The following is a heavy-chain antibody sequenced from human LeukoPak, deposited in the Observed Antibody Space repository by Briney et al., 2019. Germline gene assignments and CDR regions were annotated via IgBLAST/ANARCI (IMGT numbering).Heavy chain of an antibody. Sequence: PSETLSLTCAVYSGSFSGYYWSWIRQPPGKGLEWIGEINHSGSTNYNPSLKSQVTISVDTSKNQFSLKLSSVTAADTAVYYCARGWDYDYGWGSYRRINYFDYWGQGTLVTVSS. CDR1: SGSFSGYY. J-gene: IGHJ4*02. CDR2: INHSGST. CDR3: ARGWDYDYGWGSYRRINYFDY. D-gene: IGHD3-16*02. V-gene: IGHV4-34*01.